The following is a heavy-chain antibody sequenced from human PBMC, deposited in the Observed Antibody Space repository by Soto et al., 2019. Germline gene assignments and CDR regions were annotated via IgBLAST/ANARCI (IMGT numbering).Heavy chain of an antibody. J-gene: IGHJ6*02. CDR2: TYYRSKWYN. CDR1: GDSVSSNSAV. Sequence: SQTLSLTCAISGDSVSSNSAVWNWIRQSPSRGLEWLGRTYYRSKWYNEYAVSVKSRININPDTSKNRFSLQLNSVTPEDTAVYYCARVITGTNYGMDVWGQGTTVTVSS. D-gene: IGHD1-20*01. V-gene: IGHV6-1*01. CDR3: ARVITGTNYGMDV.